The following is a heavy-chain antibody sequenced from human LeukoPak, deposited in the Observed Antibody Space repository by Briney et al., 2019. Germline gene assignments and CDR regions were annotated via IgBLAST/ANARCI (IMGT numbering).Heavy chain of an antibody. CDR2: IYTSGST. CDR1: GGSISSGSYY. V-gene: IGHV4-61*02. CDR3: ARDDSSSSMFDY. J-gene: IGHJ4*02. D-gene: IGHD6-6*01. Sequence: SQTLSLTCTVSGGSISSGSYYWSWIRQPAGKGLEWIGRIYTSGSTNYNPSLKSRVTISVDTSKNQFSLKLSSVTAAGTAVYYCARDDSSSSMFDYWGQGTLVTVSS.